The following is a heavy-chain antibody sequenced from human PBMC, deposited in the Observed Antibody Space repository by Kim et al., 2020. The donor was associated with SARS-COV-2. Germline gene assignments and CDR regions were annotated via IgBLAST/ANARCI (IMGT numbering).Heavy chain of an antibody. CDR3: ARDRGYSYGRGYFDL. D-gene: IGHD5-18*01. CDR2: IYYSGST. Sequence: SETLSLTCTVSGGSISSYYWSWIRQPPGKGLEWIGYIYYSGSTNYNPSLKSRVTISVDTSKNQFSLKLSSVTAADTAVYYCARDRGYSYGRGYFDLWGRGTLVTVSS. J-gene: IGHJ2*01. CDR1: GGSISSYY. V-gene: IGHV4-59*13.